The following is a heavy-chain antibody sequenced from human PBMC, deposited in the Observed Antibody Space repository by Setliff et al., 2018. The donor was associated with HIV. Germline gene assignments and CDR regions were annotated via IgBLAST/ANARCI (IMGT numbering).Heavy chain of an antibody. CDR3: ARDVSWRVRTYIDY. J-gene: IGHJ4*02. CDR2: ISSRGSTI. D-gene: IGHD3-3*01. Sequence: GGSLRLSCAASGFTFSRYWMHWVRQAPGKGLVWVSRISSRGSTIYYADSVKGRFTISRDNAKNSLYLQMNSLTAEDTAVYYCARDVSWRVRTYIDYWGQGALVTVSS. V-gene: IGHV3-48*04. CDR1: GFTFSRYW.